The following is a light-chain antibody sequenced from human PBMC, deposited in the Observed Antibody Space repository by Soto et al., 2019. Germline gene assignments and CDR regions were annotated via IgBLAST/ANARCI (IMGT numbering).Light chain of an antibody. J-gene: IGLJ1*01. CDR2: EGS. CDR1: SSDVGSYNL. Sequence: QSALTQPASVSGSPGQSITISCTGTSSDVGSYNLVSWYQQHPGKAPKLMIYEGSKRPSGVSNRFSGSKSVNTASLTISGLQAEDEADYYCSSHSSSSAYYVFGTGTKLTVL. V-gene: IGLV2-14*02. CDR3: SSHSSSSAYYV.